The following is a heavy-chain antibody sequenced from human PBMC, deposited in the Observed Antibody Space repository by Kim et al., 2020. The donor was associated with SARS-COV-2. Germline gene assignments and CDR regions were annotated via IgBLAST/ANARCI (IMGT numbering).Heavy chain of an antibody. CDR3: AKEIMITFGGVIDILDY. CDR1: GFTFSSYA. Sequence: GGSLRLSCAASGFTFSSYAMSWVRQAPGKGLEWVSAISGSGGSTYYADSVKGRFTISRDNSKNTLYLQMNSLRAEDTAVYYCAKEIMITFGGVIDILDYWGQGTLVTVSS. D-gene: IGHD3-16*02. V-gene: IGHV3-23*01. J-gene: IGHJ4*02. CDR2: ISGSGGST.